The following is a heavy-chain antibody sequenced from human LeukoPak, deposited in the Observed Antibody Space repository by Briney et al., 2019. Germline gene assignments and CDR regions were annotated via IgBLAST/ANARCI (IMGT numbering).Heavy chain of an antibody. V-gene: IGHV3-23*01. CDR3: AKDRAYQLLFDYYYYGMDV. J-gene: IGHJ6*02. CDR1: GFTFSSYA. D-gene: IGHD2-2*01. Sequence: GGSLRVSCAASGFTFSSYAMSWVRQAPGMGLEWVSAISGSGGSTYYADSVKGRFTISRDNSKNTLYLQMNSLRAEDTAVYYCAKDRAYQLLFDYYYYGMDVWGQGTTVTVSS. CDR2: ISGSGGST.